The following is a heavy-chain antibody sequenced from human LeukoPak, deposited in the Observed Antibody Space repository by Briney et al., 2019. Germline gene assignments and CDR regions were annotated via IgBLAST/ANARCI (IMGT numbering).Heavy chain of an antibody. CDR1: GFTLSRFS. CDR3: ARDWELSRDY. J-gene: IGHJ4*02. D-gene: IGHD1-7*01. Sequence: GGSLRLSCAGSGFTLSRFSMNWVREAPGKGLEWMSYISFSSDTIYYTDSVKGRFTISRDNAKNSLHLQMNSLRAEDTAVYYCARDWELSRDYWGQGTLVTVSS. V-gene: IGHV3-48*04. CDR2: ISFSSDTI.